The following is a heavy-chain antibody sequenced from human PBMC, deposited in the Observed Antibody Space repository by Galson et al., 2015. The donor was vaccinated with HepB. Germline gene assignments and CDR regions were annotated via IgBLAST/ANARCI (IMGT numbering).Heavy chain of an antibody. CDR2: IIPIFGTA. CDR1: GGTFSSYA. Sequence: SVKVSCKASGGTFSSYAISWVRQAPGQGLEWMGGIIPIFGTANYAQKFQGRVTITADESTSTAYMELSSLRSEDTAVYYCATARGNYYDSSIDYWGQGTLVTVSS. D-gene: IGHD3-22*01. J-gene: IGHJ4*02. V-gene: IGHV1-69*13. CDR3: ATARGNYYDSSIDY.